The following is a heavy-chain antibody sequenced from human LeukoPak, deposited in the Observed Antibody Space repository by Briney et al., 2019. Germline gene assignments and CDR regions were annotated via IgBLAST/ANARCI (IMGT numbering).Heavy chain of an antibody. CDR1: GGSFSGYY. D-gene: IGHD4-17*01. V-gene: IGHV4-34*01. CDR2: INHSGST. Sequence: PSETLSLTCAVYGGSFSGYYWSWIRQPPGKGLEWIGEINHSGSTNYNPSLKSRVTISVDTSKNRFSLKLSSVTAADTAVYYCARMTTVTPRAFDIWGQGTMVTVSS. CDR3: ARMTTVTPRAFDI. J-gene: IGHJ3*02.